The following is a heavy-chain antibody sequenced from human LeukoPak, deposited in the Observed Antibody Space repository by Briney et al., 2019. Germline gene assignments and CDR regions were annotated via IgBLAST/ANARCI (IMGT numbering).Heavy chain of an antibody. V-gene: IGHV4-38-2*01. CDR1: GYSISSGYY. Sequence: PSETLSLTCAVSGYSISSGYYWGWIRQPPGKGLEWIGSIYHSGSTNYNPSLKSRVTISVDTSKNQFSLKLSSVTAADTAVYYCARRVYYYGSGTHGAYYYYGMDVWGKGTTVTVSS. J-gene: IGHJ6*04. CDR3: ARRVYYYGSGTHGAYYYYGMDV. CDR2: IYHSGST. D-gene: IGHD3-10*01.